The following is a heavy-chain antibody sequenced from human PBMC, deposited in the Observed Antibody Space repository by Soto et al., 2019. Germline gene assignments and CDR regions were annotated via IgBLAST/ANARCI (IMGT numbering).Heavy chain of an antibody. D-gene: IGHD3-16*01. V-gene: IGHV3-48*01. CDR2: ISSSSSTI. CDR3: ARDPIWGGIYYFDC. CDR1: GFTFSSYS. J-gene: IGHJ4*02. Sequence: EVQLVESGGGLVQPGGSLRLSCAASGFTFSSYSMNWVRQAPGKGLEWVSYISSSSSTIYYADSVKGRFTISRDNAKNSLYLQMNSLRAEDTAVYYCARDPIWGGIYYFDCWGQGTLVTVSS.